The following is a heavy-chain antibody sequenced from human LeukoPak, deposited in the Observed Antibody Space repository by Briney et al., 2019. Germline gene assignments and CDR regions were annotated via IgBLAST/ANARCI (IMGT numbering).Heavy chain of an antibody. CDR2: IRSKAYGGTT. J-gene: IGHJ4*02. D-gene: IGHD2-2*01. CDR1: GFTFGDYA. V-gene: IGHV3-49*04. Sequence: PGGSLRLSCTASGFTFGDYAMSWVRQAPGKGLEWVGFIRSKAYGGTTEYAASVKGRFTISRDDSKSIAYLQMNSLKTEDTAVYYCTREGFVLVPAAARGFDYWGQGTLVTVSS. CDR3: TREGFVLVPAAARGFDY.